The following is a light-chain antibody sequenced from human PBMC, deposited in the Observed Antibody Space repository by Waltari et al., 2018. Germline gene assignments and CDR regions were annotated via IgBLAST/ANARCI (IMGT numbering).Light chain of an antibody. Sequence: QLALTQSPSASASLGASVKLTCTLDSGHSSNVVAWHQQHPEKGPRYLMKMNSDGSHSKGDEIPDRFSGSSSGAARYLTISSVQSDDEADYYCQTGGHGTWVFGGGTKLTVL. CDR2: MNSDGSH. J-gene: IGLJ3*02. CDR3: QTGGHGTWV. V-gene: IGLV4-69*01. CDR1: SGHSSNV.